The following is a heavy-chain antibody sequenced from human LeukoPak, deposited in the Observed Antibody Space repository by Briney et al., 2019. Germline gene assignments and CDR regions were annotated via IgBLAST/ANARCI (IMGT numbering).Heavy chain of an antibody. CDR1: GFTVSSNY. Sequence: GGSLRLSCAASGFTVSSNYMSWVRQAPGKGLEWVAMISHHGSNEYYADSVKGRFTISRDNSKNTLYLQMNNPRVEDTAIYYCARVHDTAGYYHYFDSWGQGTLVTVSS. D-gene: IGHD3-9*01. CDR3: ARVHDTAGYYHYFDS. J-gene: IGHJ4*02. CDR2: ISHHGSNE. V-gene: IGHV3-30*03.